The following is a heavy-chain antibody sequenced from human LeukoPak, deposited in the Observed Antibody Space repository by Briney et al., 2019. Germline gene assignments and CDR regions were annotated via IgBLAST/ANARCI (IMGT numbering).Heavy chain of an antibody. CDR2: IWYDGSNK. Sequence: GGSLRLSCAASGFTFSSYGMHWVRQAPGKGLEWVAVIWYDGSNKYYADSVKGRFTISRDNSKNTLYLQMNSLRAEDTAVYYCARDPSMYYYDSSGYYTDYWGQGTLVTVSS. CDR1: GFTFSSYG. D-gene: IGHD3-22*01. CDR3: ARDPSMYYYDSSGYYTDY. J-gene: IGHJ4*02. V-gene: IGHV3-33*01.